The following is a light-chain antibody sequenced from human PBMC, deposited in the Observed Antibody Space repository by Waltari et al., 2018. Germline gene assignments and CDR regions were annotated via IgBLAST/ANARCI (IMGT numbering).Light chain of an antibody. CDR2: DVT. J-gene: IGLJ3*02. Sequence: QSALTQPASVSGSPGQSITIPCTGTSRDLGSYAHVHWYQQHPGKAPKLMIYDVTKRPSGVSNRFSGSKSGNTASLTISGLQAEDEADYYCSSYRGSFTLVFGGGTKVTVL. CDR1: SRDLGSYAH. V-gene: IGLV2-14*03. CDR3: SSYRGSFTLV.